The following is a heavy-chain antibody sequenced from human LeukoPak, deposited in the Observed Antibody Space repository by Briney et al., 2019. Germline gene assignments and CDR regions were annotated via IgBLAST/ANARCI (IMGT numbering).Heavy chain of an antibody. CDR2: INGGGGST. J-gene: IGHJ4*02. V-gene: IGHV3-23*01. CDR3: AKVSRYTSGWYVDFDC. CDR1: GFTFSSYA. Sequence: PGGSLRLSCAASGFTFSSYAMHWVRQAPGKGLEWVSGINGGGGSTYYADSVKGRFTISRDNSKNTLYLQMSSLRAEDTAVYYCAKVSRYTSGWYVDFDCWGQGSLVTVSS. D-gene: IGHD6-19*01.